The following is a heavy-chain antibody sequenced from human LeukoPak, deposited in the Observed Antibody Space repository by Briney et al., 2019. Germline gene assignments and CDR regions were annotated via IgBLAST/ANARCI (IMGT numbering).Heavy chain of an antibody. J-gene: IGHJ6*04. CDR3: ARVGGDTYYYGSGSFLTYGMDV. CDR1: GFTFSSYE. V-gene: IGHV3-48*03. D-gene: IGHD3-10*01. Sequence: GGSLRLSCAASGFTFSSYEMNWVRQAPGKGLEWVSYISSSGSTIYYADSVKGRFTISRDNAKNSLYLQMNSLRAEDTAVYYCARVGGDTYYYGSGSFLTYGMDVWGKGTTVTVSS. CDR2: ISSSGSTI.